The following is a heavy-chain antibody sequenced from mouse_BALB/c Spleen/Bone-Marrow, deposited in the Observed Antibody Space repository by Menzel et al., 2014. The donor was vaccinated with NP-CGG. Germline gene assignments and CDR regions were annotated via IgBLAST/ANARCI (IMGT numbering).Heavy chain of an antibody. J-gene: IGHJ2*01. V-gene: IGHV4-1*02. Sequence: EVQLQESGGGLVQPGGSLKLSCAASGFDFXRYWMSWVRQAPGKGLEWIGEINPDSSTINYTPSLKDKFIISRDNAKNTLYLQMSKVRSEDTALYYCARGGYGSSYYFDYWGQGTTLTVSS. CDR2: INPDSSTI. D-gene: IGHD1-1*01. CDR3: ARGGYGSSYYFDY. CDR1: GFDFXRYW.